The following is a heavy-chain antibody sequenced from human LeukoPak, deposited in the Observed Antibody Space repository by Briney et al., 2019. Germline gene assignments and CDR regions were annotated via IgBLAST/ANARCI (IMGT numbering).Heavy chain of an antibody. Sequence: GGSLRLSCAASGFTFSSYGMHWVRQAPGKGLEWVAVISYDGSNKYYADSVKGRFTISRDNSKNTLYLQMNSLRAEDTAVYYCAKEKGNYYDSSGPLGAWGQGTLVTVSS. CDR1: GFTFSSYG. V-gene: IGHV3-30*18. J-gene: IGHJ5*02. D-gene: IGHD3-22*01. CDR3: AKEKGNYYDSSGPLGA. CDR2: ISYDGSNK.